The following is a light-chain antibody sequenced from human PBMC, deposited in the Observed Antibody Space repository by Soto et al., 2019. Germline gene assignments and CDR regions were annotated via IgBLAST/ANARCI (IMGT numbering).Light chain of an antibody. J-gene: IGKJ4*01. V-gene: IGKV3-11*01. CDR3: QQRSNWPPT. CDR2: DAS. Sequence: EIVLTQSPATLSLSPGERATLSCRASQSVSSYLAWYQQNPGQAPRLLIYDASNRATGIPARFSGSGSGTDFTLTISRLAPEDFAVYYCQQRSNWPPTFGGGTKVEIK. CDR1: QSVSSY.